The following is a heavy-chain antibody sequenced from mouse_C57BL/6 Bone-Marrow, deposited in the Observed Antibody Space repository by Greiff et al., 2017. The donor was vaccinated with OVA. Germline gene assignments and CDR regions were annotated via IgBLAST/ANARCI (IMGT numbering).Heavy chain of an antibody. CDR1: GYTFTSYW. J-gene: IGHJ2*01. Sequence: VQLQQPGAELVRPGSSVKLSCKASGYTFTSYWMHWVKQRPIQGLEWIGNIDPSDSETHYNQKFKDKATLTVDKSSSTAYMQLSSLTSEDSAVYYCARLGCYGSRRDYFDYWGQGTTLTVSS. CDR2: IDPSDSET. CDR3: ARLGCYGSRRDYFDY. V-gene: IGHV1-52*01. D-gene: IGHD1-1*01.